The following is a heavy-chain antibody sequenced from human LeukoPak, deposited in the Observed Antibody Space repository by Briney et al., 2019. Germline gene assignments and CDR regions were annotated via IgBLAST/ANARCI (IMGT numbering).Heavy chain of an antibody. CDR1: GYTLTELS. J-gene: IGHJ3*01. V-gene: IGHV1-24*01. D-gene: IGHD3-10*01. CDR2: FDPEDGET. CDR3: ATDEAYYGSGIT. Sequence: ASVKVSCKVSGYTLTELSMHWVRQTPGKGLEWMGGFDPEDGETIYAQKFQGRVTMTEDTSTDTAYMELSSLRSEDTAVYYCATDEAYYGSGITWGQGTMVTVSS.